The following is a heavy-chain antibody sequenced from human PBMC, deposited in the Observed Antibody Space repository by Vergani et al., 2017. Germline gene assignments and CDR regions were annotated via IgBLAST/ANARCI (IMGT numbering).Heavy chain of an antibody. V-gene: IGHV3-53*04. CDR3: AIDRVDIVATTTYYYYYYGMDV. D-gene: IGHD5-12*01. Sequence: EVQLVESGGGLVQPGGSLRLSCAASGFTVSSNYMSWVRQAPGKGLEWVSVISSGGSTYYADSGKGRFTISRHNSKNTLYLQMNSLRAADTAVYYFAIDRVDIVATTTYYYYYYGMDVWGQGTTVTVSS. CDR1: GFTVSSNY. CDR2: ISSGGST. J-gene: IGHJ6*02.